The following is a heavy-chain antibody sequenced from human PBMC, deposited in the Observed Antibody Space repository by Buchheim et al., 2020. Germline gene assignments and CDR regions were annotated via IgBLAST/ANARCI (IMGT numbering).Heavy chain of an antibody. CDR2: IFPGDSDT. CDR3: ARHGVVVAASWFDP. J-gene: IGHJ5*02. V-gene: IGHV5-51*01. D-gene: IGHD2-15*01. CDR1: GYSFPSSW. Sequence: EVQLVQSGAEVRKPGESLKISRKDTGYSFPSSWIGWVRQMPGKGLKWMGIIFPGDSDTRYSPSFEGHVSISADRSINTAYLQWSSLKASDTGMYYCARHGVVVAASWFDPWGQGTL.